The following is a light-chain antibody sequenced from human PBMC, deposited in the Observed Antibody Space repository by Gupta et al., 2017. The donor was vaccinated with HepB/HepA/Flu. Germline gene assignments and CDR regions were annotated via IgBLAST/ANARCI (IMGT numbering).Light chain of an antibody. J-gene: IGLJ2*01. CDR2: EDN. Sequence: QSVVTQPPSVSAAAGQKVTSSCSGSGTNVGYNYVSWYQQIPGTAPKLLIYEDNKRPSEIPDRFSGSKSGTSATLDITGLQTGDEGDYYCQTWETGRGVGGIFGGGTKVTVL. CDR1: GTNVGYNY. V-gene: IGLV1-51*02. CDR3: QTWETGRGVGGI.